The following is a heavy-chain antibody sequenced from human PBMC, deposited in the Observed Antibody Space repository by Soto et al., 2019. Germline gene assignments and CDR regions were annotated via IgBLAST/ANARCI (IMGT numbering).Heavy chain of an antibody. CDR2: IIPIFGTA. V-gene: IGHV1-69*01. CDR1: GGTFSSYA. D-gene: IGHD3-10*01. CDR3: ARDPVTGVLLNWFDP. J-gene: IGHJ5*02. Sequence: QVQLVQSGAEVKKPGSSVKVSCKASGGTFSSYAISWVRQAPGQGLEWMGGIIPIFGTANYAQKFQGRVTITADESTSTADMVLSSLISEDTAVYYCARDPVTGVLLNWFDPWGQGTLVTVSS.